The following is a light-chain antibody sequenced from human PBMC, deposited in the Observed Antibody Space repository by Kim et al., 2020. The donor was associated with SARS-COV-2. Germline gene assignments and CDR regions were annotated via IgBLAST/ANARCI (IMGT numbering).Light chain of an antibody. V-gene: IGLV3-19*01. CDR1: NLRKYY. J-gene: IGLJ2*01. CDR3: QSRDSGGKVV. Sequence: SSELTQDPAVSVALGQTVKITCQGDNLRKYYASWYQQKPGQAPVLVIYGRNNRPSGIPERLSGSTSGNTASLIITGAQAEDEADYYCQSRDSGGKVVFGGGTQLTVL. CDR2: GRN.